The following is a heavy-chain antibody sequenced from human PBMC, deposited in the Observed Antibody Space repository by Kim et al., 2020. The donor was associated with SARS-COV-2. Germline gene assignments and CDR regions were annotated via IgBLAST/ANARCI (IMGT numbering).Heavy chain of an antibody. Sequence: SETLSLTCTVSGGSISSYYWSWIRQPPGKGLEWIGYSYYSGSTNYNPSLKSRVTISVDTSKNQFSLKLSSVTAADTAVYYCARGTKGYYYDSSGYRTYYFDYWGQGTLVTVSS. D-gene: IGHD3-22*01. CDR2: SYYSGST. J-gene: IGHJ4*02. V-gene: IGHV4-59*01. CDR3: ARGTKGYYYDSSGYRTYYFDY. CDR1: GGSISSYY.